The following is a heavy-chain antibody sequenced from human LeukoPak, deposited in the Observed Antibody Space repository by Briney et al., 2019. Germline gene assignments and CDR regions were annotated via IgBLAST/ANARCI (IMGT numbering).Heavy chain of an antibody. D-gene: IGHD2-15*01. Sequence: GGSLRLSCAASGFTFSSYAMHWVRQAPGKGLEWVAVISYDGSNKYYADSVKGRFTISRDNSKNTLYLQMNSLRAEDTAVYYCAKVSFPARYCSGGSCYTGGFDYWGQGTLVTVSS. CDR1: GFTFSSYA. CDR3: AKVSFPARYCSGGSCYTGGFDY. V-gene: IGHV3-30-3*01. CDR2: ISYDGSNK. J-gene: IGHJ4*02.